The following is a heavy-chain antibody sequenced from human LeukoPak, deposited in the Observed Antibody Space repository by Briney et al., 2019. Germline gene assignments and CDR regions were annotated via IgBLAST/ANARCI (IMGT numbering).Heavy chain of an antibody. CDR2: ISYDGSNK. V-gene: IGHV3-30*04. Sequence: PGGSLRLSCAASGFTFSSYAMHWVRQAPGKGLEWVAVISYDGSNKYYADSVKGRFTISRDNSKNTLYLQMNSLRAEDTAVYYCARAGHGARLWLLNWGQGTLVTVSS. D-gene: IGHD3-10*01. CDR3: ARAGHGARLWLLN. J-gene: IGHJ4*02. CDR1: GFTFSSYA.